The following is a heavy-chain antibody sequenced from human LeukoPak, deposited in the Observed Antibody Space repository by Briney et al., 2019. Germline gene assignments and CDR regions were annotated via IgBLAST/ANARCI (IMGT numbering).Heavy chain of an antibody. Sequence: ASVTVSCKASGFTFTDHYMHWVRQAPGQGLEWMGWINGKRGDTNYAQNFQDRVTMTRDTSTSTVYMELSRLTVEDTAVYYCARDHDWGVDYWGQGTLVTVSS. D-gene: IGHD7-27*01. V-gene: IGHV1-2*02. CDR2: INGKRGDT. CDR3: ARDHDWGVDY. J-gene: IGHJ4*02. CDR1: GFTFTDHY.